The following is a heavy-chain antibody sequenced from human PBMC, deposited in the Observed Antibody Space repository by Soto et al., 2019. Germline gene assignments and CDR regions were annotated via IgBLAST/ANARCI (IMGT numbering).Heavy chain of an antibody. CDR2: INSDGSVS. Sequence: EVQLVESGGGLVQPGGSLRLSCAASGFTFSNYWMYWVRQAPGKGLVWVSRINSDGSVSSYADSVKGRLTISRDNVKNTLYLQMDSLRAEDTAVYYGARGDCVGGTCYSLAGSFYYDMDVWGKGITVTVFS. V-gene: IGHV3-74*01. CDR1: GFTFSNYW. CDR3: ARGDCVGGTCYSLAGSFYYDMDV. D-gene: IGHD2-15*01. J-gene: IGHJ6*03.